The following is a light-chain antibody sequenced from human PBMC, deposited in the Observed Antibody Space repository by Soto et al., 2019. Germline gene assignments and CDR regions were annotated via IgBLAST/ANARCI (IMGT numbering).Light chain of an antibody. CDR2: GAS. J-gene: IGKJ4*02. V-gene: IGKV3-20*01. Sequence: EIVLTQSPGTLSLSPGERATLSCRASQSVASNYLAWYQQKFGQAPKLLIYGASNRATGIPDRFSGSGSGTHFTLTISRMEPEDFAVYYCHQYGSSTETFGRGTKVEI. CDR3: HQYGSSTET. CDR1: QSVASNY.